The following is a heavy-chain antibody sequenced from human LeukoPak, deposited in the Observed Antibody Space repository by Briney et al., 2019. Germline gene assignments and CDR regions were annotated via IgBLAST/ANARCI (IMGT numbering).Heavy chain of an antibody. CDR2: ISGSGGST. D-gene: IGHD6-13*01. Sequence: PGGSLRLSCAASGFTFSSYDMSWVRQAPGKGLEWVSAISGSGGSTYYADSVKGRFTISRDNSKNTLYLQMNSLRAEDTAVYYCARDLAAAPGEYYYYGMDVWGQGTTVTVSS. CDR1: GFTFSSYD. J-gene: IGHJ6*02. V-gene: IGHV3-23*01. CDR3: ARDLAAAPGEYYYYGMDV.